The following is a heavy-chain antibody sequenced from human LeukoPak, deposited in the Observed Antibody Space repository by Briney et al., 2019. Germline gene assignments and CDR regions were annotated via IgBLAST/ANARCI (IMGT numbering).Heavy chain of an antibody. Sequence: GGSLRLSCAASGFTFSSYWMSWVRQAPGKGLEWVANIKQDGSEKYYVDSVKGRFTISRDNAKNSLYLQMNSLRAEDTAVYSCARSVKLGYCSSTSCKYYYYYYMDVWGKGTTVTVSS. CDR1: GFTFSSYW. D-gene: IGHD2-2*01. CDR2: IKQDGSEK. J-gene: IGHJ6*03. CDR3: ARSVKLGYCSSTSCKYYYYYYMDV. V-gene: IGHV3-7*01.